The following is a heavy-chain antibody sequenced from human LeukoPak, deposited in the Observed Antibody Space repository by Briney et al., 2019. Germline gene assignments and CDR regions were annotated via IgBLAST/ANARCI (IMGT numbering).Heavy chain of an antibody. Sequence: PGRSLTLSCAASGFTFSSYAMRWVRQAPGKGLEWVAVISYDGSNKYYADSVKGGSIIYRDNSKNTLHLQMNSLTAEDTAVYYCPRDRGVSSGWFNYYFDYWGQGSLVTVSS. V-gene: IGHV3-30-3*01. CDR2: ISYDGSNK. CDR1: GFTFSSYA. J-gene: IGHJ4*02. CDR3: PRDRGVSSGWFNYYFDY. D-gene: IGHD6-19*01.